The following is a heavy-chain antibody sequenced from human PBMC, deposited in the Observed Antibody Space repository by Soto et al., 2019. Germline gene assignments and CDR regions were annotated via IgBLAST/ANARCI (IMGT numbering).Heavy chain of an antibody. CDR2: LTNDGGYT. D-gene: IGHD7-27*01. CDR3: ARAPWGTRHGMDV. J-gene: IGHJ6*02. V-gene: IGHV3-11*01. Sequence: GGSLRLSCKASGFTFSGHYMNWIRQAPGKGLEWLAYLTNDGGYTYYADSVRGRFTIWRDNAKDSLYLQINDLRAADTAVYYCARAPWGTRHGMDVWGQGTTVTVSS. CDR1: GFTFSGHY.